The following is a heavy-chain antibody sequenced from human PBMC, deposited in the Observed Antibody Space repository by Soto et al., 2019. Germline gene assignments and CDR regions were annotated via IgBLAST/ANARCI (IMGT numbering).Heavy chain of an antibody. CDR1: GYTFTNYD. J-gene: IGHJ5*02. V-gene: IGHV1-8*01. CDR3: ARGRFRRTWFDP. D-gene: IGHD3-16*01. Sequence: QVQLVQSGAEVKKPGASVKVSCKASGYTFTNYDIHWVRQATGQGLEWMGWMNPDSGNTGQSKKFQGRVTMTRDTSIRTAYMEMSSLRSEDTAVYYCARGRFRRTWFDPWGQGTLVTVSS. CDR2: MNPDSGNT.